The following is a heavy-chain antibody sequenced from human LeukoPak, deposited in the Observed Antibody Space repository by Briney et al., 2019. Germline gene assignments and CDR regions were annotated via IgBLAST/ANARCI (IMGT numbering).Heavy chain of an antibody. CDR3: ARQETSSYNGAFDI. J-gene: IGHJ3*02. V-gene: IGHV3-7*01. Sequence: GGSLRLSCEASGLIFSSYWMSWVRQAPGKGPEWVANIKKDGSEMYYVDSVKGRFTISRDNAKNSLYLQMNSLRADDTAVYHCARQETSSYNGAFDIWGQGTMVTVSS. CDR2: IKKDGSEM. CDR1: GLIFSSYW. D-gene: IGHD1-26*01.